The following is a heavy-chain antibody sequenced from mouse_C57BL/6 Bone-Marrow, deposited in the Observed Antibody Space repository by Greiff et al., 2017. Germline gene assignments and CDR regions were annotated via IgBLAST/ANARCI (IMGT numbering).Heavy chain of an antibody. CDR2: INPNYGTT. CDR1: GYSFTDYN. Sequence: EVKLQESGPELVKPGASVKLSCKASGYSFTDYNMNWVKQSNGQSLEWIGVINPNYGTTSYNQKFKGKATLTVDQSSSTAYMQLHSLTSEDSAVYYYARIFFITTVVATGYFDVWGTGTTVTVSA. V-gene: IGHV1-39*01. D-gene: IGHD1-1*01. J-gene: IGHJ1*03. CDR3: ARIFFITTVVATGYFDV.